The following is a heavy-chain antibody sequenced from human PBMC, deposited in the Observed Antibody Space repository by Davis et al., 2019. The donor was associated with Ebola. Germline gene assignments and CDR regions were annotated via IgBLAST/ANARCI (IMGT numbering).Heavy chain of an antibody. CDR3: ARDDILSHRIIVVGTFFDH. J-gene: IGHJ4*02. D-gene: IGHD3-22*01. Sequence: GESLKISCAASGFIFGNYWMSWVRQAPGKGLEWVASIKQDGSEESYVDSVRGRFTISRDNAENSVYLQMSSLRVEDTAVYYCARDDILSHRIIVVGTFFDHWGQGIPVTVSS. V-gene: IGHV3-7*03. CDR2: IKQDGSEE. CDR1: GFIFGNYW.